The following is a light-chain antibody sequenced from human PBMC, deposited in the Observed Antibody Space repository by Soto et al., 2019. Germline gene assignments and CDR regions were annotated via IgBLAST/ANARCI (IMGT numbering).Light chain of an antibody. Sequence: EIVLTQSPGTLSLSPGERATLSCRASQSVSNNYLAWYQQKPGQAPRLLIYGASNRATGIPDRFSGSGFGTDFTLTISSLQPDDFATYYCQHYNSYSEAFGQGTKVDIK. V-gene: IGKV3-20*01. CDR2: GAS. J-gene: IGKJ1*01. CDR3: QHYNSYSEA. CDR1: QSVSNNY.